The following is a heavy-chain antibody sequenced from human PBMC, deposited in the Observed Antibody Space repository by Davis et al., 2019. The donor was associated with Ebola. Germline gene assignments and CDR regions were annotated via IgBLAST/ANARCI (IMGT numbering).Heavy chain of an antibody. D-gene: IGHD3-3*01. J-gene: IGHJ6*03. CDR2: ISSSSSYI. Sequence: GESLKISCAASGFTFSSYSMNWVRQAPGKGLEWVSSISSSSSYIYYADSVKGRFTISRDNAKNSLYLQMNSLRAEDTAVYYCARVLEGILMYYYYYYMDVWGKGTTVTVSS. CDR3: ARVLEGILMYYYYYYMDV. CDR1: GFTFSSYS. V-gene: IGHV3-21*01.